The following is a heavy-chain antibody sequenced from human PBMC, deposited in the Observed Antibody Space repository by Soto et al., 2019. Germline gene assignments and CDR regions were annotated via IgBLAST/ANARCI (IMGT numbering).Heavy chain of an antibody. CDR2: IYYSGST. D-gene: IGHD5-12*01. J-gene: IGHJ5*02. Sequence: QVQLQGSGPGLVKPSQTLSLTCTVSGGSISSGGYYWSWIRQHPGKGLEWIGYIYYSGSTYYNPSLKSRVTISVDTSKNQFSLKLSSVTAADTAVYYCAREEGGGYDHRWFDPWGQGTLVTVSS. CDR1: GGSISSGGYY. CDR3: AREEGGGYDHRWFDP. V-gene: IGHV4-31*03.